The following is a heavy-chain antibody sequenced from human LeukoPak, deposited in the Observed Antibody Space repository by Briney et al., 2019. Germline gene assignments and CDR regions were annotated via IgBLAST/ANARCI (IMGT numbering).Heavy chain of an antibody. D-gene: IGHD5-12*01. V-gene: IGHV3-66*01. J-gene: IGHJ4*02. CDR1: GFIVSSNY. CDR3: ARISGYSGYGWDY. Sequence: GGSLRLSCAASGFIVSSNYMGWVRQAPGKGLERVSVIYGGGSTYYADSVKGRFTISRDNSKNTLYLQMNSLRAEDTALYYCARISGYSGYGWDYWGQGTLVTVSS. CDR2: IYGGGST.